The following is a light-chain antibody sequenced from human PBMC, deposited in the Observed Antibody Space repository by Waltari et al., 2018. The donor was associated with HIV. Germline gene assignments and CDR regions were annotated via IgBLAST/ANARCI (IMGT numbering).Light chain of an antibody. CDR2: GND. CDR1: NSNIGRNY. CDR3: ASWADGLSGHV. Sequence: QSGLTQPPSLSGTPGQRRTIPCSGNNSNIGRNYVFWYRQIPGTPPSPLVNGNDQRPSGVVARFTESRSEATASLVIVALRVEAAADYCCASWADGLSGHVFGGGNTVSV. V-gene: IGLV1-47*01. J-gene: IGLJ1*01.